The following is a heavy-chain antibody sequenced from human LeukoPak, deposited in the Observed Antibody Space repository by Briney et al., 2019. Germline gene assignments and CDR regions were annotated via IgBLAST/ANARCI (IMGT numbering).Heavy chain of an antibody. CDR2: ISSSSSYI. V-gene: IGHV3-21*01. J-gene: IGHJ6*03. CDR3: ARPISAAIYYYYCMDV. CDR1: GLTFSSYS. D-gene: IGHD2-2*01. Sequence: PGRSLRLSCTASGLTFSSYSMNWVRQAPGKGLEWVSSISSSSSYIYYADSVKGRFTISRDNAKNSLYLQMNSLRAEDTAVYYCARPISAAIYYYYCMDVWGKGTTVTVSS.